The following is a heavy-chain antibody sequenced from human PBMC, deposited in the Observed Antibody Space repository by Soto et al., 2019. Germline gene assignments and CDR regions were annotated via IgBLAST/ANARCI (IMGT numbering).Heavy chain of an antibody. V-gene: IGHV3-23*01. CDR1: GFTFSTYA. CDR3: AKDKGGRYCSRTSCLYSFDY. CDR2: ISDSGST. J-gene: IGHJ4*02. Sequence: EVQLLESGGGLVQPGGSLRLCCTASGFTFSTYAMSWVRQAPGKGLEWVSTISDSGSTYYADSVKGRFTISRDNSKNTLYLEMNSLRAEDTAVYYCAKDKGGRYCSRTSCLYSFDYLGQGTLVTVSS. D-gene: IGHD2-2*01.